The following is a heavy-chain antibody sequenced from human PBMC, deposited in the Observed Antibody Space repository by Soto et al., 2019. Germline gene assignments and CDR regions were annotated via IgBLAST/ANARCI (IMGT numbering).Heavy chain of an antibody. CDR3: ARVDTAMDDSFDI. J-gene: IGHJ3*02. CDR2: ISAYNGNT. CDR1: GYTFTSYG. D-gene: IGHD5-18*01. Sequence: ASVKVSCKASGYTFTSYGISWVRQAPGQGLEWLGWISAYNGNTNYAQKLQGRVTMTTDTSTSPASMELRSLRSDDTAVYYCARVDTAMDDSFDIWGQGTMVTVSS. V-gene: IGHV1-18*01.